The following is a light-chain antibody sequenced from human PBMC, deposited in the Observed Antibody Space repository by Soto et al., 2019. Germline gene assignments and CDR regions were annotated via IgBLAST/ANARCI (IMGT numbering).Light chain of an antibody. CDR3: QQSYSIPWT. V-gene: IGKV1-39*01. CDR1: QTGSSY. J-gene: IGKJ1*01. Sequence: DIQMSQSPSSLSASVGERVTITCRASQTGSSYLNWYQQKPGKAPKLLIYATSTLHSGVTSRFKCSGTGTEFPLTLRNLQPEDFDTFHCQQSYSIPWTFGQGTNVEVK. CDR2: ATS.